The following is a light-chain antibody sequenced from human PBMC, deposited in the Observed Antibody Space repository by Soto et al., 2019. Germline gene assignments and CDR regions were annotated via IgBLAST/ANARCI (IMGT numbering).Light chain of an antibody. CDR3: QQYGNSPLT. CDR2: GAS. J-gene: IGKJ4*01. V-gene: IGKV3-20*01. Sequence: GERATLSCRASQSFRGLLAWYQQRPGQSPRLLIYGASNRATGIPDRFSGSGSGTDFTLTISGLEPEDFAVYYCQQYGNSPLTFGGGTTVDIK. CDR1: QSFRGL.